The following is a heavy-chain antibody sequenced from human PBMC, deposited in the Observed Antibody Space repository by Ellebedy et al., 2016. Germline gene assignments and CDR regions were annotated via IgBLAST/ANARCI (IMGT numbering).Heavy chain of an antibody. D-gene: IGHD3-10*01. V-gene: IGHV3-74*01. CDR1: GFTFSSYA. CDR2: IDADGIT. Sequence: GGSLRLSCAASGFTFSSYAMSWVRQAPGKGLVWVSRIDADGITSYADSVKGRFTISRDNARNTVNLQMNSLRAEDTAVYYCARDRDYSFDCWGLGTLVTVSS. CDR3: ARDRDYSFDC. J-gene: IGHJ4*02.